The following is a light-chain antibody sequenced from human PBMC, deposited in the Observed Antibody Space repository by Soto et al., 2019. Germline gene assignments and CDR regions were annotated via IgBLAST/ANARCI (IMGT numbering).Light chain of an antibody. CDR1: QSISSW. CDR3: QQFNSYSWT. Sequence: DIQMTQSPSTLSASVGDRVTITCRPSQSISSWLSWYTPPPGKAPKLLIYAASSLQSGVPSRFRGSGSGTEFTLTISRLQPDEFSTYYCQQFNSYSWTFGQGTKVDIK. V-gene: IGKV1-5*01. CDR2: AAS. J-gene: IGKJ1*01.